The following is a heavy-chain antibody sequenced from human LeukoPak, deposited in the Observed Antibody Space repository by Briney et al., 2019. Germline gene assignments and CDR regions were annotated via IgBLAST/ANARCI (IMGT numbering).Heavy chain of an antibody. CDR1: GFTFSSYS. J-gene: IGHJ3*02. D-gene: IGHD2-15*01. V-gene: IGHV3-21*01. CDR2: ISSSSSYI. Sequence: GGSLRLSCAASGFTFSSYSMNWVRQAPGKGLEWVSSISSSSSYIYYADSVKGRFTISRDNAKNSLYLQMNSLRAEDTAVYYCARDQGILHPSPAGMRAFDIWGQGTMVTVSS. CDR3: ARDQGILHPSPAGMRAFDI.